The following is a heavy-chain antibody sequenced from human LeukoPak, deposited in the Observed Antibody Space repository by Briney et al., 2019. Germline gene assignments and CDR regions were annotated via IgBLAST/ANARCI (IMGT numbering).Heavy chain of an antibody. D-gene: IGHD5-18*01. CDR1: GFTFSSYG. CDR3: ARLGYSYGAFDY. Sequence: GGSLRLSCAASGFTFSSYGMHWVRQAPGKGLEWVAVIWYDGSNKYYADSVKGRFTISRDNSKNTLYLQMNSLRAEDTAVYYCARLGYSYGAFDYWGQGTLVTVSS. J-gene: IGHJ4*02. CDR2: IWYDGSNK. V-gene: IGHV3-33*08.